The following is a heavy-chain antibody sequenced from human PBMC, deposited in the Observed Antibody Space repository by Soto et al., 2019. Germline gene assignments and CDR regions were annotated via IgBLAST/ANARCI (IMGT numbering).Heavy chain of an antibody. Sequence: NXRDTLSLPCTVSFGSFSTGRKYWGWVRQPPGKGLEWIGSAAYSGGTYKNPSLKSRVTVSVDTSKNQFSLKLTSVTAADTAVYYCAKVVVGATSHSDFDSWGQGTLVTVSS. CDR1: FGSFSTGRKY. J-gene: IGHJ4*02. D-gene: IGHD2-15*01. V-gene: IGHV4-39*01. CDR3: AKVVVGATSHSDFDS. CDR2: AAYSGGT.